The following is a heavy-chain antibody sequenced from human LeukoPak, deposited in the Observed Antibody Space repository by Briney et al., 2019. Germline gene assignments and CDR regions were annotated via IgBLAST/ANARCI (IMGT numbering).Heavy chain of an antibody. CDR3: ARRAVAGTSYYYYYGMDV. J-gene: IGHJ6*02. CDR2: INPNSGGT. Sequence: ASVKVSCKASGYTFTGYYMHWVRQAPGQGLEWMGWINPNSGGTNYAQKFQGWVTMTRDTSISTAYMELSRLRSDDTAVYYRARRAVAGTSYYYYYGMDVWGQGTTVTVSS. D-gene: IGHD6-19*01. V-gene: IGHV1-2*04. CDR1: GYTFTGYY.